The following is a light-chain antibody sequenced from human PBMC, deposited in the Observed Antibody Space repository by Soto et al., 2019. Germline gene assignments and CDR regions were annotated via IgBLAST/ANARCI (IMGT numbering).Light chain of an antibody. Sequence: EIVRTQSPATMSVSPGERATLSCRASQSGSSNLAWYQQKPGQAPRLLIYGSSTRATGIPARFSGSGSGTDFTLTISSLQSEDFAVYYCQQYNNWPLTFGGGTKVEIK. CDR2: GSS. CDR1: QSGSSN. J-gene: IGKJ4*01. CDR3: QQYNNWPLT. V-gene: IGKV3-15*01.